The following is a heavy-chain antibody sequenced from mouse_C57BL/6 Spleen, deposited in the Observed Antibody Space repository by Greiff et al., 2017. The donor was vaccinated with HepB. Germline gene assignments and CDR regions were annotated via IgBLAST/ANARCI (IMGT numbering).Heavy chain of an antibody. V-gene: IGHV5-6*01. D-gene: IGHD1-1*01. J-gene: IGHJ2*01. CDR1: GFTFSSYG. Sequence: EVNVVESGGDLVKPGGSLKLSCAASGFTFSSYGMSWVRQTPDKRLEWVATISSGGSYTYYPDSVKGRFTISRDNAKNTLYLQMSSLKSEDTAMYYCARQGVATKRYYFDYWGQGTTLTVSS. CDR2: ISSGGSYT. CDR3: ARQGVATKRYYFDY.